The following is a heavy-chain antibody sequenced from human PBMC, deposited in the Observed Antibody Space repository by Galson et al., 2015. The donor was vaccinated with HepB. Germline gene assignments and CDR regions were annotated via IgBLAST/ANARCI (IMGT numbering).Heavy chain of an antibody. Sequence: SVKLSCTASGVTFSSYAISWVRQAPGQGLEWVGGIIPIVGTENYAQKFQGRVTITADESTSTAYLELSSLRSEDTAVYYCANPYSAPQDWGQGTLVTVSS. CDR2: IIPIVGTE. D-gene: IGHD3-16*02. J-gene: IGHJ4*02. CDR3: ANPYSAPQD. V-gene: IGHV1-69*13. CDR1: GVTFSSYA.